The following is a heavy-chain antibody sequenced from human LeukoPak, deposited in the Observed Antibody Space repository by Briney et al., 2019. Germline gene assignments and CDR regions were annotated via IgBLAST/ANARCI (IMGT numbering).Heavy chain of an antibody. D-gene: IGHD3-10*01. CDR3: ARDLYYYGSGSYYGAFDI. Sequence: SETLSLTCAVSGGSMSSGGYSWSWIRQPPGKGLEWIGYIYHSGSTYYNPSLKSRVTTSVDRSKNQFSLKLSSVTAADTAVYYCARDLYYYGSGSYYGAFDIWGQGTMVTVSS. J-gene: IGHJ3*02. CDR2: IYHSGST. CDR1: GGSMSSGGYS. V-gene: IGHV4-30-2*01.